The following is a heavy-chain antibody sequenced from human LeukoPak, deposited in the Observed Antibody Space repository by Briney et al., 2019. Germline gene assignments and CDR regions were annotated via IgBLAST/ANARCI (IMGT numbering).Heavy chain of an antibody. CDR3: ARVVAVAGNDY. CDR1: GFTFSSYS. J-gene: IGHJ4*02. Sequence: GGSLRLSCAASGFTFSSYSMNWVRQAPGKGLEWVSSISSSSSYIYYTDSVKGRFTISRDNAKNSLYLQMNSLRAEDTAVYYCARVVAVAGNDYWGQGTLVTVSS. D-gene: IGHD6-19*01. V-gene: IGHV3-21*01. CDR2: ISSSSSYI.